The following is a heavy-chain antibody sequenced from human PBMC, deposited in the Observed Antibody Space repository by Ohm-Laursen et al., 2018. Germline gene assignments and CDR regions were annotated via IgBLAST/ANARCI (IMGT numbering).Heavy chain of an antibody. J-gene: IGHJ5*02. CDR2: IYASGIT. V-gene: IGHV4-4*07. CDR3: ARGHNDFQFDP. Sequence: SDTLSLTCTVSGGSITSYYWSWIRQPAGKGLEWIGRIYASGITNYNPSLKSRVTMSVDTSKNQFSLKLNSVTAADTVVYYCARGHNDFQFDPWGQGTLVTVSS. D-gene: IGHD3-3*01. CDR1: GGSITSYY.